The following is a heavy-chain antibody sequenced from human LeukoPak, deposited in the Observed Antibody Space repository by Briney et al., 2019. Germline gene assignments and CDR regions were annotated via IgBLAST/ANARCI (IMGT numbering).Heavy chain of an antibody. CDR1: GGSFSGYY. J-gene: IGHJ6*03. Sequence: PSETLSLTCAVYGGSFSGYYWSWIRQPPGKGLEWIGYIYTSGSTNYNPSLKSRVTISVDTSKNQFSLKLSSVTAADTAVYYCARDAYSSSSIYYYYMDVWGKGTTVTVSS. D-gene: IGHD6-6*01. CDR3: ARDAYSSSSIYYYYMDV. CDR2: IYTSGST. V-gene: IGHV4-59*01.